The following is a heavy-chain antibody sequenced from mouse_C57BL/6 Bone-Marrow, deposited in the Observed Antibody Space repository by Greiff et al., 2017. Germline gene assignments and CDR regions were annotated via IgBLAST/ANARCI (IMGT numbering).Heavy chain of an antibody. Sequence: QVQLQQPGAELVKPGASVKLSCKASGYTFTSYWMQWVKQRPGQGLEWIGEIDPSDSYTNYNQKFKGKATLTVDTSSSTAYMQLSSLTSEDSAVYYCAKGLYSKEAWFAYWGQGTLVTVCA. CDR2: IDPSDSYT. CDR3: AKGLYSKEAWFAY. J-gene: IGHJ3*01. D-gene: IGHD2-5*01. CDR1: GYTFTSYW. V-gene: IGHV1-50*01.